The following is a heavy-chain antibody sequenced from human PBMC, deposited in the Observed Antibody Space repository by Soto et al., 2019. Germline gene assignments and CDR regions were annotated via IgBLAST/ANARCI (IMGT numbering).Heavy chain of an antibody. CDR3: AREGPNCSGGSCYRYYYYYYMDV. V-gene: IGHV4-34*01. J-gene: IGHJ6*03. CDR2: INHSGST. Sequence: SETLSLTCAVYGGSFSGYYWSWIRQPPGKGLEWIGEINHSGSTNHNPSLRSRVTISVDTSKNQFSLKLSSVTAADTAVYYCAREGPNCSGGSCYRYYYYYYMDVWGKGTTVTVSS. D-gene: IGHD2-15*01. CDR1: GGSFSGYY.